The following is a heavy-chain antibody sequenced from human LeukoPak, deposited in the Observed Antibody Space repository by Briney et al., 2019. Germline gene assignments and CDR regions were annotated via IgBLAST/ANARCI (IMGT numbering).Heavy chain of an antibody. CDR3: ARASDERIYFDF. V-gene: IGHV4-30-4*01. Sequence: SETLSLTCTVSGGSIRSGTYFWSWIRQTPGKGLQWIGYIYYNGSAYYSPSLKSRVSMPVDTPKNQFSLKLRSVTAADTAVYYCARASDERIYFDFWGQGIVVTVSS. D-gene: IGHD3-10*01. J-gene: IGHJ4*02. CDR2: IYYNGSA. CDR1: GGSIRSGTYF.